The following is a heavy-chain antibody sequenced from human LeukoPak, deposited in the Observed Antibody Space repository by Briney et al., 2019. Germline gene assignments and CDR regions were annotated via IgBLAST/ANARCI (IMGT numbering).Heavy chain of an antibody. V-gene: IGHV3-23*01. CDR1: GFTFSSYA. D-gene: IGHD2-21*02. J-gene: IGHJ4*02. CDR3: ARDDAVTASLDY. CDR2: ISGSGGST. Sequence: GGSLRLSCAASGFTFSSYAMSWVRQAPGKGLEWVSAISGSGGSTYYADSVKGRFTISRDNSKNTLYLQMNSLRAEDTAVYYRARDDAVTASLDYWGQGTLVTVSS.